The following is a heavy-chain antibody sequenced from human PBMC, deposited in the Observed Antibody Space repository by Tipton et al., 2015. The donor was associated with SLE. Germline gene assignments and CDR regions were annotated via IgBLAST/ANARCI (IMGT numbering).Heavy chain of an antibody. D-gene: IGHD1-26*01. V-gene: IGHV4-34*01. CDR2: INHSGST. J-gene: IGHJ3*02. Sequence: GSLRLSCAVYGGSFSGYYWSWIRQPPGKGLEWIGEINHSGSTNYNPSLKSRVTISVDTSKNQFSLKLSSVTAADTAVYYCARGGATNAFDIWGQGTMVTVSS. CDR3: ARGGATNAFDI. CDR1: GGSFSGYY.